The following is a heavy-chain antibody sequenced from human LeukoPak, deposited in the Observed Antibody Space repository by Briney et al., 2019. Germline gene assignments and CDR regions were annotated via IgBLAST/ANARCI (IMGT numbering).Heavy chain of an antibody. D-gene: IGHD5-18*01. CDR3: ARRGYTYYYYYMDV. J-gene: IGHJ6*03. CDR2: INHSGST. V-gene: IGHV4-34*01. CDR1: GGSFSGYY. Sequence: PSETLSLTCAVYGGSFSGYYWSWIRQPPGKGLEWIGEINHSGSTNYNPSLKSRVTISVDTSKNQFSLKLSSVTAADTAVYYCARRGYTYYYYYMDVWGKGTTVTVSS.